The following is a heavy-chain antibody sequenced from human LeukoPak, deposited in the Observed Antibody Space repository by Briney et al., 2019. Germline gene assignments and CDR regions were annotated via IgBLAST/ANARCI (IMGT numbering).Heavy chain of an antibody. Sequence: SETLSLTCTVSGASISSDDYYWGWIRQSPGKGLEWIASVSYSGTVYYNPSPESRVAISVDTSKNQFSLKLSSVTPADTAVYYCARGGYYGSGNDFRFDPWGQGTLVTVSS. CDR3: ARGGYYGSGNDFRFDP. V-gene: IGHV4-39*07. J-gene: IGHJ5*02. CDR2: VSYSGTV. CDR1: GASISSDDYY. D-gene: IGHD3-10*01.